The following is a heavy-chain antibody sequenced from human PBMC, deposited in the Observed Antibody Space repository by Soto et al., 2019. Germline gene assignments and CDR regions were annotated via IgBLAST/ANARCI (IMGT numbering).Heavy chain of an antibody. V-gene: IGHV4-30-4*01. J-gene: IGHJ5*02. CDR3: ARGRVRGVISGFDQ. CDR2: IYYSGST. CDR1: GGSISSGDYY. Sequence: SETLSLTCTVSGGSISSGDYYWSWIRQPPGKGLEWIGYIYYSGSTYYNPSLKSRVTISVDTSKNQFSLKLSSVTAADTAVYYCARGRVRGVISGFDQWGQGTMVTVSS. D-gene: IGHD3-10*01.